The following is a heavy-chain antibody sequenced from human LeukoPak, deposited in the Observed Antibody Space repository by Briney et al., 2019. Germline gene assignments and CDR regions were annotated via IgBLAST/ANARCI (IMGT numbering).Heavy chain of an antibody. V-gene: IGHV1-8*01. J-gene: IGHJ4*02. CDR3: ARRSDPFDSSAYYF. CDR1: GYSFTNYD. D-gene: IGHD3-22*01. CDR2: MNPNSGNT. Sequence: ASVKVSCKSSGYSFTNYDINWVRQATGQGPEGMGWMNPNSGNTGYAQKFQGRVTMTRDTSISTAYMELSSLRSEDTAVYYCARRSDPFDSSAYYFWGQGTLVGASS.